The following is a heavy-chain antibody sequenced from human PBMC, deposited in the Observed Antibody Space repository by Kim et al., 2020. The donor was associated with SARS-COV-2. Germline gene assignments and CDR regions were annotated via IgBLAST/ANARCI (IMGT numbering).Heavy chain of an antibody. J-gene: IGHJ4*02. CDR2: NT. D-gene: IGHD3-10*01. CDR3: ASGRRGGIDY. V-gene: IGHV1-18*01. Sequence: NTNYAQKLQGRVTMTTDTSTSTAYMELRSLRSDDTAVYYCASGRRGGIDYWGQGTLVTVSS.